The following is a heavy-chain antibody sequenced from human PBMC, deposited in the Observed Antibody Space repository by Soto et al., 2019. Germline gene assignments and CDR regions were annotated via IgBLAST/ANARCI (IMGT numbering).Heavy chain of an antibody. D-gene: IGHD4-4*01. CDR2: LYYSGST. V-gene: IGHV4-59*01. CDR1: GGSISGNC. Sequence: SETLSLTCTVSGGSISGNCWSWIRQPPGMGLEWIGYLYYSGSTNYNPSLQSRVTISLDTSKNQFSLELTSVTTADTAVYYCARGTDDYNGWYFDFWGRGTLVTVSS. J-gene: IGHJ2*01. CDR3: ARGTDDYNGWYFDF.